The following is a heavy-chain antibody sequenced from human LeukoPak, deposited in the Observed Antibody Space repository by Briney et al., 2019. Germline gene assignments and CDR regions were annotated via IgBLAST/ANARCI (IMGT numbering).Heavy chain of an antibody. CDR2: INPNSGGT. CDR3: ARDYYDSSAAYFDY. J-gene: IGHJ4*02. CDR1: GYTFTGYH. D-gene: IGHD3-22*01. Sequence: ASVKVSCKASGYTFTGYHMHWVRQAPGQGLEWMGWINPNSGGTNYAQKFQGRVTMTRDTSISTAYMELSRLRSDDTAVYYCARDYYDSSAAYFDYRGQGTLVTVSS. V-gene: IGHV1-2*02.